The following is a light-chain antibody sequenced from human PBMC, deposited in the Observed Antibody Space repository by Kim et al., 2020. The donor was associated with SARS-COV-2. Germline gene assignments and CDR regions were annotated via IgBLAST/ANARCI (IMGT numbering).Light chain of an antibody. J-gene: IGKJ3*01. V-gene: IGKV3-20*01. CDR2: RAS. Sequence: SPGEKATLSCRASQSLSSPYLAWYQQRHGQAPSLLISRASLRATGVPDGFSGSGSGTDFTLTISRVETEDSAMYYCQQYDRPPVTFGPGTKVDIK. CDR3: QQYDRPPVT. CDR1: QSLSSPY.